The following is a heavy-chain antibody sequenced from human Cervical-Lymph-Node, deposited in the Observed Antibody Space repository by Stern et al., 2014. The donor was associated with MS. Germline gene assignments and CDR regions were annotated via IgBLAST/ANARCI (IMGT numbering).Heavy chain of an antibody. V-gene: IGHV1-69*12. Sequence: QVQLVQSGAEVKKPGSSVKVSCKASGGSFSSYAFSWVRQAPGQGLEWMGGITPLFGSANYAQKFQGRVTITADESTTTAYMELSSLRSEDTAVYYCARDPESSIAARPLYYWGQGTLVTVSS. CDR3: ARDPESSIAARPLYY. D-gene: IGHD6-6*01. J-gene: IGHJ4*02. CDR2: ITPLFGSA. CDR1: GGSFSSYA.